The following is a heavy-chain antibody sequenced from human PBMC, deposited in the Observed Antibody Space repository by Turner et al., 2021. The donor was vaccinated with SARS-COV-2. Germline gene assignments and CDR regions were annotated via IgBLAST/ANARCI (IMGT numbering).Heavy chain of an antibody. V-gene: IGHV3-74*01. D-gene: IGHD6-6*01. CDR3: ARDGVEYSSSVIDY. CDR2: INSDGSST. Sequence: EVQLVESVGGLVQPGGSLRPSSAASGFTFSSSWMHWVRQAPGKGLVWVSRINSDGSSTGYADSVKGRFTISRDNAKNTLYLQMNSLRAEDTAVYYCARDGVEYSSSVIDYWGQGTLVTVSS. J-gene: IGHJ4*02. CDR1: GFTFSSSW.